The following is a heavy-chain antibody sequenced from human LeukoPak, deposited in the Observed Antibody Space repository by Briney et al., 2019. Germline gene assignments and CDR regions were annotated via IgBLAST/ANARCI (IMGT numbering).Heavy chain of an antibody. CDR2: ISGSAGST. J-gene: IGHJ4*02. CDR3: SRGRYCSSTSCYIDY. Sequence: GGSLRLSCATSGFTFGNYAMGWVRQAPGKGLEWVSGISGSAGSTYYADSVTGRFTISRDNSKNTLYLQMNSLRAEDTAVYYCSRGRYCSSTSCYIDYWGQGTLVTVAS. V-gene: IGHV3-23*01. D-gene: IGHD2-2*02. CDR1: GFTFGNYA.